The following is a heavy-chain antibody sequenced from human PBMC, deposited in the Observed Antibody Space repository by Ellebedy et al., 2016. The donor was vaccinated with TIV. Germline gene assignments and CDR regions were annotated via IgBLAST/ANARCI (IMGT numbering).Heavy chain of an antibody. J-gene: IGHJ4*02. V-gene: IGHV1-2*02. CDR2: INPKTGGT. CDR3: ARDKDWGYFDSGSFYNPDY. D-gene: IGHD3-10*01. Sequence: ASVQVSCXASGYTFTAYYMHWVRQAPGHGLEWMGWINPKTGGTHYAQKFQGRVTMTRETSITTAYMELSRLRSDDTAVYFCARDKDWGYFDSGSFYNPDYWGQGSLVTVSS. CDR1: GYTFTAYY.